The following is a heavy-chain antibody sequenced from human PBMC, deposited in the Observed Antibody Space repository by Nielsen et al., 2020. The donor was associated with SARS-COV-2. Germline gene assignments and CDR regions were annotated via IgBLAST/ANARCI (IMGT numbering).Heavy chain of an antibody. V-gene: IGHV4-39*07. Sequence: SETLSLTCTVSGGSISSSSFYWGWIRQPPGQGLEWIGSIYYSGSTHYNPSLKSRVTISMDTSKNQFSLKLSSVTAADTAVYYCARASEWPNYYYYYMDVWGNGTTVTVSS. CDR3: ARASEWPNYYYYYMDV. J-gene: IGHJ6*03. CDR1: GGSISSSSFY. D-gene: IGHD3-3*01. CDR2: IYYSGST.